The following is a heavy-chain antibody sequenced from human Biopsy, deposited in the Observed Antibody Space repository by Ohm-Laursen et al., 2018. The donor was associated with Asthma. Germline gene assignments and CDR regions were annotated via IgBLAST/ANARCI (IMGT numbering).Heavy chain of an antibody. J-gene: IGHJ6*02. CDR3: ARAVDYSHYYGIDV. Sequence: SVKVSCKTSGYTFNSAGITWVRQAPGQGLERMGWISVYNGNTKVAQKLQDRVTMITDTSTSTAYMELRNLRSDDTAVYFCARAVDYSHYYGIDVWGQGTTVTVS. V-gene: IGHV1-18*01. CDR2: ISVYNGNT. D-gene: IGHD3-10*01. CDR1: GYTFNSAG.